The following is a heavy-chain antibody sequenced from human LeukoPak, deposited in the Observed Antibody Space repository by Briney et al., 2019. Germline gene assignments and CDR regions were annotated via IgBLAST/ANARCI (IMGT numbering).Heavy chain of an antibody. V-gene: IGHV3-30-3*01. CDR1: GFTFSSYA. Sequence: GGSLRLSCAASGFTFSSYAMHWVRQAPGKGLEWVAVISYDGSNKYYADSVKGRFTISRDNSKNTLYLQMNSLRAEDTAVYYCARDTYYDFDIDYWGQGTLVTVSS. D-gene: IGHD3-3*01. CDR2: ISYDGSNK. J-gene: IGHJ4*02. CDR3: ARDTYYDFDIDY.